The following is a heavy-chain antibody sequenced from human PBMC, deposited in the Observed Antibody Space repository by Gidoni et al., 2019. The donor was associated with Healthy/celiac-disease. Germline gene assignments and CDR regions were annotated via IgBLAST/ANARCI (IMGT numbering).Heavy chain of an antibody. V-gene: IGHV2-70*04. J-gene: IGHJ4*02. D-gene: IGHD7-27*01. Sequence: QVTLKESGPALVKPTQTLTLTCTFPGLSLSTSGMRVSWIRQPPGKALEWLARIDWDDDKFYSTSLKTRLTISKDTSKNQVVLTMTNVDPVDTATYYCARIPPGDSNYDYWGQGTLVTVSS. CDR3: ARIPPGDSNYDY. CDR1: GLSLSTSGMR. CDR2: IDWDDDK.